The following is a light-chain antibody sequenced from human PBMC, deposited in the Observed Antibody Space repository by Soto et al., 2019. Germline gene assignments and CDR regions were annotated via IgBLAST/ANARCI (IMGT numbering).Light chain of an antibody. Sequence: DIVLTQSPDSLAVSLGERATINCKSSQSVLYSSNNKNYLAWYQQKPGQPPKLLIYWASTRESGVPDRFSGSGSVTDFTRTISSLQAEDVAVYYCQQYYSTPWTFVQGTKVEIK. V-gene: IGKV4-1*01. CDR1: QSVLYSSNNKNY. J-gene: IGKJ1*01. CDR3: QQYYSTPWT. CDR2: WAS.